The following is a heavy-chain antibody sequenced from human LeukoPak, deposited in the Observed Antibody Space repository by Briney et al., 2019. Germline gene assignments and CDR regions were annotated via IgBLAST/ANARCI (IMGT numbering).Heavy chain of an antibody. J-gene: IGHJ4*02. CDR3: ARGLSVGVAYGDN. D-gene: IGHD3-3*01. CDR2: INTDGSTI. Sequence: GGSLRLSCAPSGFTFSGYWMHWVRQAPGKGLVWVSRINTDGSTITYADSVKGRFTISRDNAKNTLYLQMNSLRAEDTAVYFCARGLSVGVAYGDNWGQGTLVSVSS. CDR1: GFTFSGYW. V-gene: IGHV3-74*01.